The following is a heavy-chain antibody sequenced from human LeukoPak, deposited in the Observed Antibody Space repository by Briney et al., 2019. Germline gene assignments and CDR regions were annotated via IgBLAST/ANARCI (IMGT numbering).Heavy chain of an antibody. D-gene: IGHD3-9*01. CDR1: GFTFSSYA. CDR3: AKDTYYDILTGYQRAYYFDY. J-gene: IGHJ4*02. V-gene: IGHV3-23*01. Sequence: GGSLRLSCAASGFTFSSYAMSWLRQAPGKGLEWVSAISGSGGSTYYADSVKGRFTISRDNSKNTLYLQMNSLRAEDTAVYYCAKDTYYDILTGYQRAYYFDYWGQGTLVTVSS. CDR2: ISGSGGST.